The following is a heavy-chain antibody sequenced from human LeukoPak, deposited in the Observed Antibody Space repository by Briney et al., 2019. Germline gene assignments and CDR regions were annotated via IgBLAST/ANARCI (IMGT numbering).Heavy chain of an antibody. CDR1: GGSISSSSCY. D-gene: IGHD5-18*01. CDR2: IYYSGST. CDR3: ASTGYSYAVNEIHAFDI. J-gene: IGHJ3*02. V-gene: IGHV4-39*01. Sequence: PSETLSLTCTVSGGSISSSSCYWGWIRQPPGKGLEWIGSIYYSGSTYYNPSLKSRVTISVDTSKNQFSLKLSSVTAADTAVYYCASTGYSYAVNEIHAFDIWGQGTMVTVSS.